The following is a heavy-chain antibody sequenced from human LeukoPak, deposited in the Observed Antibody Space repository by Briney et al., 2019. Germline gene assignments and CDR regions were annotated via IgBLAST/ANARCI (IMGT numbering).Heavy chain of an antibody. J-gene: IGHJ5*02. V-gene: IGHV4-34*01. Sequence: SETLSLTCAVYGGSFSGYYWSWIRQPPGKGLEWIGDINHSGSTNYNPSLKSRVTISVDTSKNQFSLKLSSVTAADTAVYYCARDTMVRGVIIRVWFDPWGQGTLVTVSS. CDR1: GGSFSGYY. CDR3: ARDTMVRGVIIRVWFDP. CDR2: INHSGST. D-gene: IGHD3-10*01.